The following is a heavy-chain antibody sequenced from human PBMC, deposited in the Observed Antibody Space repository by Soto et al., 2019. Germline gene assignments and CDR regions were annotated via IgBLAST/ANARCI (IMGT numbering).Heavy chain of an antibody. CDR1: GFTFTSSA. CDR2: IVVGSGNA. Sequence: SVKVSCKASGFTFTSSAVQWVRQARGQRLEWIGWIVVGSGNANYAQKFQERVTITRDMSTSTAYMELSSLRSEDTAVYYCAAVVSADYLPRYWGQGTLVTVSS. V-gene: IGHV1-58*01. J-gene: IGHJ4*02. CDR3: AAVVSADYLPRY. D-gene: IGHD3-16*01.